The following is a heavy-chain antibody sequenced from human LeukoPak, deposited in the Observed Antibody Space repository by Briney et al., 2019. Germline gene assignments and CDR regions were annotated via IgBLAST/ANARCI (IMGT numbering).Heavy chain of an antibody. CDR2: IWYDGSNR. J-gene: IGHJ4*02. D-gene: IGHD3-22*01. V-gene: IGHV3-33*01. CDR1: GFTFSSYG. CDR3: ATPDSSGYYFQFDY. Sequence: PGGSQRLSCAASGFTFSSYGMHWVRQAPGKGLEWVAVIWYDGSNRYYADSVKGRFTISRDNSKNTLYLQMNSLRAEDTAVYYCATPDSSGYYFQFDYWGQGTLVTVSS.